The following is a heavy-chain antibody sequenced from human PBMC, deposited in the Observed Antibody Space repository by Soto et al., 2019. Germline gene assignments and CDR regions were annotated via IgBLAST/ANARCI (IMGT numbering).Heavy chain of an antibody. D-gene: IGHD6-13*01. CDR2: IHHSGST. V-gene: IGHV4-4*02. CDR1: GLSISSDNW. Sequence: QVQLQESGPGLVRPSGTVSLTCAVCGLSISSDNWWSWVRQPPGKGLEWIGEIHHSGSTNYNPSLKSRVTMSVVPSKDLFSLTLNSVTAADTAFYYCARDQGSHPGDWGQGTLVSVS. J-gene: IGHJ4*02. CDR3: ARDQGSHPGD.